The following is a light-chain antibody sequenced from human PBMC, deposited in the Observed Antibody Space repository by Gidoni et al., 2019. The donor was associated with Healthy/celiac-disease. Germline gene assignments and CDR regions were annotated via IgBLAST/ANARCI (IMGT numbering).Light chain of an antibody. V-gene: IGKV1-5*03. CDR3: QQYNSPMYT. CDR2: KAS. Sequence: DIQMTQSPSPLSASVGDRVTITCRASQSISSWLAWYQQKPGKAPKLLIYKASSLESGVPSRFSGSGSGTEFTLPISSLQPDDFATYYCQQYNSPMYTFGQGTKLEIK. CDR1: QSISSW. J-gene: IGKJ2*01.